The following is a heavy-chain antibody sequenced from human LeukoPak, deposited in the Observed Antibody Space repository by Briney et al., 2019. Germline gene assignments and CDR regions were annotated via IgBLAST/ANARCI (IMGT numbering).Heavy chain of an antibody. CDR1: GFTFNSYA. J-gene: IGHJ4*02. V-gene: IGHV3-23*01. Sequence: GGSLRLSCAASGFTFNSYAMSWVRQAPGKGLAWVSTITHSGGGTFYADSVKGRFTISRDISENTLYLQMNSLRVEDTAVYYCMKAWAAAGIFDSWGLGTLVTVSS. CDR2: ITHSGGGT. CDR3: MKAWAAAGIFDS. D-gene: IGHD6-13*01.